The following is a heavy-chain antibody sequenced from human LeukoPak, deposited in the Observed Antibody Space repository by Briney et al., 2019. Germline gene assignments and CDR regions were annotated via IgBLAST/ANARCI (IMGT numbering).Heavy chain of an antibody. CDR1: GFTFSRYA. Sequence: GGSLRLSCAASGFTFSRYAMSWVRQAPGKGLEWVSAISASSGNTYYADSVKGRFTISRDNSKNTLYLQMNSLRVEDTAVYYCAKSLTGYSPFDFWGQGTLVTASS. CDR2: ISASSGNT. CDR3: AKSLTGYSPFDF. V-gene: IGHV3-23*01. J-gene: IGHJ4*02. D-gene: IGHD3-9*01.